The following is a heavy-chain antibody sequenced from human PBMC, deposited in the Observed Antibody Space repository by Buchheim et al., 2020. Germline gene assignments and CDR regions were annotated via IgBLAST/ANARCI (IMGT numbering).Heavy chain of an antibody. Sequence: QVQLQESGPGLVKPSETLSLTCTVSGGSISSYYWSWIRQPPGKGLEWIGYIYYSGSTNSNPSLKSRVTISVDTSTNQFSLKLSSVTAADTAVYYCATKSGYSGSFDYWGQGTL. J-gene: IGHJ4*02. V-gene: IGHV4-59*01. CDR1: GGSISSYY. CDR3: ATKSGYSGSFDY. CDR2: IYYSGST. D-gene: IGHD5-12*01.